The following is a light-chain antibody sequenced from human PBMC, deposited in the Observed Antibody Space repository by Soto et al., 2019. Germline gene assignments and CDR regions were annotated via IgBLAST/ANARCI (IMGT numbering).Light chain of an antibody. CDR3: AAWDDSLNVVV. J-gene: IGLJ2*01. CDR1: SSNIGSNT. Sequence: QSVLTQPPSASGTPGQRVTISCSGSSSNIGSNTVNWSQQLPGTAPKLLIYSNNQRPSGVPDRFSGSKSGTSASLAISGLPSEDEADYYCAAWDDSLNVVVFGGGPKLTVL. CDR2: SNN. V-gene: IGLV1-44*01.